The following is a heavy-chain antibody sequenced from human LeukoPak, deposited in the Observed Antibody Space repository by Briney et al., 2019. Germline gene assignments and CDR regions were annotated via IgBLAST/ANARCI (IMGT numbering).Heavy chain of an antibody. J-gene: IGHJ5*02. CDR3: ARLQRIAAAHLGNWFDP. Sequence: ASVTVSFTASGYTFIDYYMHWVRQAPGQGLEWMGGINPNSGGTNYAQKFQGRVTMTRDTSTSTAYMDLSSLRSDDTAVYYCARLQRIAAAHLGNWFDPWGQGTRVTVSS. CDR1: GYTFIDYY. D-gene: IGHD6-13*01. V-gene: IGHV1-2*02. CDR2: INPNSGGT.